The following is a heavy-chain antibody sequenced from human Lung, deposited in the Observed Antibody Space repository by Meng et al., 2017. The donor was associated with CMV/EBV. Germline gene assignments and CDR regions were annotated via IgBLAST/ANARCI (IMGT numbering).Heavy chain of an antibody. CDR2: INRNSGGT. D-gene: IGHD5-24*01. Sequence: SXXVSXKASGYTFTCYYMHWVRQAPGPGLEWMGWINRNSGGTNYAQKFQGRVTMTRDTSISTDCMELSRLESDEKAVYYWARGSFRGGYNRPLGYWGQGTXVTCSS. V-gene: IGHV1-2*02. CDR1: GYTFTCYY. CDR3: ARGSFRGGYNRPLGY. J-gene: IGHJ4*01.